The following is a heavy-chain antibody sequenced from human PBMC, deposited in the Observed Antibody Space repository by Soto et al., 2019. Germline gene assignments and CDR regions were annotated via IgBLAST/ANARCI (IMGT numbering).Heavy chain of an antibody. CDR2: IYNTGGT. D-gene: IGHD2-8*01. Sequence: LSLTCDVSGYSISSGYYWGWIRQPPGKGLEWIGIIYNTGGTYSNPSLKSRVTISAETSKNQVSLILRSVTAADTAVYYCARCTRTAGEECDYWGQGKLVTVSS. CDR1: GYSISSGYY. CDR3: ARCTRTAGEECDY. V-gene: IGHV4-38-2*01. J-gene: IGHJ4*02.